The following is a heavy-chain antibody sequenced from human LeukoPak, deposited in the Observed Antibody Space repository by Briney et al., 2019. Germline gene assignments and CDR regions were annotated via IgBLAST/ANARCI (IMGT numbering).Heavy chain of an antibody. J-gene: IGHJ4*02. CDR1: GFTFSSYE. V-gene: IGHV3-48*03. D-gene: IGHD2-15*01. CDR2: ISSSGSSM. Sequence: PWGSLRLSCVASGFTFSSYEMNWVRQAPGKGLEWVSYISSSGSSMYYADSVKGRSAISRDNAKNSLYLQMNSLRAEDTAVYYCARQVEVVVAANFDYWGQGTLVTVSS. CDR3: ARQVEVVVAANFDY.